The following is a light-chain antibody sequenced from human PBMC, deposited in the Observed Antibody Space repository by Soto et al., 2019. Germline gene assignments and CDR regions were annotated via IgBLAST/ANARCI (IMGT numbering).Light chain of an antibody. CDR1: QSVGIN. CDR2: GAS. V-gene: IGKV3-15*01. Sequence: EIVMTQSPATLSVSPGEGATLSCRASQSVGINLAWYQQKPGQAPRPLIYGASTRATGVPARFSGSGSGTEFTLTISSLQSEDSAIYYCQQYSSWPFTFGPGTKVAIE. CDR3: QQYSSWPFT. J-gene: IGKJ3*01.